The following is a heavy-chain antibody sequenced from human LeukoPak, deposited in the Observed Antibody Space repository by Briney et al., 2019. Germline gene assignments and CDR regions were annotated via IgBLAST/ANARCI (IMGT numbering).Heavy chain of an antibody. CDR3: ARDYRVVPAATPDY. CDR2: ISAYNGNT. Sequence: ASVKVSCKASGYTFTSYGISWVRQAPGQGLEWMGWISAYNGNTNYAQKLQGRVTVTTDTSTSTAYMELRSLRSDDTAVYYCARDYRVVPAATPDYWGQGTLVTVSS. CDR1: GYTFTSYG. D-gene: IGHD2-2*01. J-gene: IGHJ4*02. V-gene: IGHV1-18*01.